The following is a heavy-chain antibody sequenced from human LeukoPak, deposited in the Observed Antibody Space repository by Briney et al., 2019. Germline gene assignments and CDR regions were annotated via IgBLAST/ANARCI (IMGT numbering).Heavy chain of an antibody. CDR3: ARASGGNAAFDI. D-gene: IGHD2-15*01. CDR1: GFTVSSNY. Sequence: GGSLRLSCAASGFTVSSNYMSWVRQAPGKGLVWVSRFNSDESTTSYAVSVKGRFTISRDNANNMLYLQMNSLRAEDAAVYYCARASGGNAAFDIWGQGTMVTVSS. J-gene: IGHJ3*02. CDR2: FNSDESTT. V-gene: IGHV3-74*01.